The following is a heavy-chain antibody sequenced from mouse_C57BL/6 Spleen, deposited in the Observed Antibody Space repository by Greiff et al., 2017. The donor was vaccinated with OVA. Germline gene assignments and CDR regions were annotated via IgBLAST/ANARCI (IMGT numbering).Heavy chain of an antibody. CDR1: GYTFTSYW. V-gene: IGHV1-52*01. CDR2: IDPSDSET. J-gene: IGHJ2*01. Sequence: QVQLQQPGAELVRPGSSVKLSCKASGYTFTSYWMHWVKQRPIQGLEWIGNIDPSDSETHYNQKFKDKATLTVDKSSSTAYMQLSSLTSEDSAVYYCARTKPTTGLFDDWGQGTTLTVSS. CDR3: ARTKPTTGLFDD. D-gene: IGHD4-1*02.